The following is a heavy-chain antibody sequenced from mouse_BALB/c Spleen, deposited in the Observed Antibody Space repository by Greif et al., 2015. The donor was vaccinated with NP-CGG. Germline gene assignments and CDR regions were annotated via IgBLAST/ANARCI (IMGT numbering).Heavy chain of an antibody. D-gene: IGHD2-4*01. Sequence: QVQLQQSGPGLVAPSQSLSITCTVSGFSLTSYGVHWVRQPPGKGLEWLVVIWSDGSTTYNSALKSRLSISKDNSKSQVFLKMNSLQTDDTAMYYCARGYDYAPYAMDYWGQGTSVTVSS. CDR2: IWSDGST. J-gene: IGHJ4*01. V-gene: IGHV2-6*02. CDR3: ARGYDYAPYAMDY. CDR1: GFSLTSYG.